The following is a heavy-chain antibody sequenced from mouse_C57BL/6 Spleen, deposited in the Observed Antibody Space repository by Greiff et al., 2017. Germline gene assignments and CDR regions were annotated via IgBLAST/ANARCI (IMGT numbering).Heavy chain of an antibody. CDR1: GFTFSDYG. V-gene: IGHV5-17*01. Sequence: EVMLVESGGGLVKPGGSLKLSCAASGFTFSDYGMHWVRQAPEEGLEWVAYISSGSSTIYYADTVKGRFTISRDNAKNTLFLQMTSLRSEDTAMYYCARNSNSQAWFAYWGQGTLVTVSA. CDR3: ARNSNSQAWFAY. J-gene: IGHJ3*01. CDR2: ISSGSSTI. D-gene: IGHD2-5*01.